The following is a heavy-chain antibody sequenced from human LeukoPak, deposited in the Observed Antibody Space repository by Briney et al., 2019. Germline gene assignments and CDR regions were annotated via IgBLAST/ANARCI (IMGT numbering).Heavy chain of an antibody. CDR3: AREGYCSSTSCYLYYYYYYGMDV. V-gene: IGHV4-59*12. Sequence: NPSETLSLTCTVSGGSIRSYYWTWIRQPPGKGLEWIGYIYYTGSTNYNPSLKSRVTMSIDTSKNQFSLKLSSVTAADTAVYYCAREGYCSSTSCYLYYYYYYGMDVWGQGTTVTVSS. D-gene: IGHD2-2*01. J-gene: IGHJ6*02. CDR2: IYYTGST. CDR1: GGSIRSYY.